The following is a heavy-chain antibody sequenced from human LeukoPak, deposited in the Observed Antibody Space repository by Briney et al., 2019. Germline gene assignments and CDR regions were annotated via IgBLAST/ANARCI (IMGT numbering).Heavy chain of an antibody. CDR1: GYTFTGYY. D-gene: IGHD3-10*01. J-gene: IGHJ6*02. CDR3: AGGGSFSGPDGMDV. CDR2: INPNGGGT. Sequence: ASVKVSCKASGYTFTGYYMHWVRQAPGQGLEWMGWINPNGGGTNYAQKFQGRVTMTRDTSISTAYMELSRLRSDDTAVYYCAGGGSFSGPDGMDVWGQGTTVTVSS. V-gene: IGHV1-2*02.